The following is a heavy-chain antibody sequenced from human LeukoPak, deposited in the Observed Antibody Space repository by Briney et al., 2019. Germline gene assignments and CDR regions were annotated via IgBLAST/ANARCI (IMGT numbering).Heavy chain of an antibody. CDR2: IWDDGSNK. Sequence: GGSLRLSCAASGFTFSSYGMHWVRQAPGKGLEWVAVIWDDGSNKYYADSVKGRFTISRDNSKNTLYLQMNSLRAEDTAVYYCAREAYYYDSSGSGANSCPDYWGQGTLVTVSS. V-gene: IGHV3-33*01. CDR3: AREAYYYDSSGSGANSCPDY. J-gene: IGHJ4*02. D-gene: IGHD3-22*01. CDR1: GFTFSSYG.